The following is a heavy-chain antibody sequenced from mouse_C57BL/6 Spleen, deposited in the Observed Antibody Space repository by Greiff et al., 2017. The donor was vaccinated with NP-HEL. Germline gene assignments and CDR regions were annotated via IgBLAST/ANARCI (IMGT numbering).Heavy chain of an antibody. CDR2: ISYDGSN. V-gene: IGHV3-6*01. CDR3: ARDRVMVTTYYFDY. J-gene: IGHJ2*01. CDR1: GYSITSGYY. Sequence: EVHLVESGPGLVKPSQSLSLTCSVTGYSITSGYYWNWIRQFPGNKLEWMGYISYDGSNNYNPSLKNRISITRDTSKNQFFLNLNSVTTEDTATYYCARDRVMVTTYYFDYWGQGTTLTVSS. D-gene: IGHD2-2*01.